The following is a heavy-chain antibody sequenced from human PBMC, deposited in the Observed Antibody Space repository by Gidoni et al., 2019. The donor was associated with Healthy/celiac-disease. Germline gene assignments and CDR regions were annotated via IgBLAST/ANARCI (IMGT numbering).Heavy chain of an antibody. V-gene: IGHV3-9*01. CDR3: AKDAGYSSGLPDY. CDR2: ISWNSGSI. CDR1: GFTFDDYA. J-gene: IGHJ4*02. Sequence: EVQLVESWGGLVLPGRSLRLSCAASGFTFDDYAMHWVRQAPGKGLEWVSGISWNSGSIGYADSVKGRFTISRDNAKNSLYLQMNSRRAEDTALYYCAKDAGYSSGLPDYWGQGTLVTVAS. D-gene: IGHD6-19*01.